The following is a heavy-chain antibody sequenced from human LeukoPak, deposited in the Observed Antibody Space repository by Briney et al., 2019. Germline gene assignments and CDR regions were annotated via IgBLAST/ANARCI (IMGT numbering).Heavy chain of an antibody. CDR1: GGSISSGGYS. CDR3: ARVGVGSYNFDY. Sequence: SQTLSLTCAVSGGSISSGGYSWSWIRQPPGKGLEWIGYIYHSGSTYYNPSLKSRVTISVDRSKNHFSLNLNSVTAADTAVYYCARVGVGSYNFDYWGQGTLVTVSS. V-gene: IGHV4-30-2*01. D-gene: IGHD3-3*01. J-gene: IGHJ4*02. CDR2: IYHSGST.